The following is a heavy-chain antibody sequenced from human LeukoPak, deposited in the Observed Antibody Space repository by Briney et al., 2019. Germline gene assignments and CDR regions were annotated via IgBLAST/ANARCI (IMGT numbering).Heavy chain of an antibody. Sequence: GGTLRLSCAASGFTFSSYGMSWVRQAPGKGLEWVSAISGSGGSTYYADSVKGRFTISRDNSKNTLYLQMNSLRAEDTAVYYCAKDYDILTGYSAAPDYWGQGTLVTVSS. CDR3: AKDYDILTGYSAAPDY. CDR1: GFTFSSYG. V-gene: IGHV3-23*01. CDR2: ISGSGGST. J-gene: IGHJ4*02. D-gene: IGHD3-9*01.